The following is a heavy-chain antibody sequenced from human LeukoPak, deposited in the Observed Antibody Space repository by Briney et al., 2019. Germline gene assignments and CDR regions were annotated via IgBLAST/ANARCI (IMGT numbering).Heavy chain of an antibody. CDR2: ISSSSSYI. CDR3: ARAGSSCQDY. D-gene: IGHD6-13*01. Sequence: GGSLRLSCAASGFTFSSYSMNWVRQAPGKGLEWVSSISSSSSYIYHADSVKGRFTISRDNAKNSLYLQMNSLRAEDTAVYYCARAGSSCQDYWGQGTLVTVSS. CDR1: GFTFSSYS. V-gene: IGHV3-21*01. J-gene: IGHJ4*02.